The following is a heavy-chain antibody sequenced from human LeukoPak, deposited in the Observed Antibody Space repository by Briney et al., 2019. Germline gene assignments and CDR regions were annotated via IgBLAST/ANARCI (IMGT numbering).Heavy chain of an antibody. J-gene: IGHJ4*02. V-gene: IGHV4-34*01. D-gene: IGHD6-19*01. CDR1: GGSFSGYY. CDR3: ARHRRTGYSSGTRYFDY. Sequence: PSETLSLTCAVYGGSFSGYYWSWIRQPPGKGLEWIGEINHSGSTNYNPSLKSRVTISVDTSKNQFSLKLSSVTAADTAVYYCARHRRTGYSSGTRYFDYWGQGTLVTVSS. CDR2: INHSGST.